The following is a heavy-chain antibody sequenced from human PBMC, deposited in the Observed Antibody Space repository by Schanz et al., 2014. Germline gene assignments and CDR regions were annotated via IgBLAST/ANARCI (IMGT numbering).Heavy chain of an antibody. CDR1: GDTFSKYN. D-gene: IGHD6-19*01. J-gene: IGHJ6*02. CDR3: TRLRRADPNGFDV. V-gene: IGHV1-69*02. Sequence: QVQLVQSGPEVKKPGSSVKVSCQAFGDTFSKYNIMWVRQVPGQGLEWLGRIMPLRGIGNNAWKFQDRLTMTADKAMNITYMELSSLGTEDTAVYYCTRLRRADPNGFDVWGQGTTVTVS. CDR2: IMPLRGIG.